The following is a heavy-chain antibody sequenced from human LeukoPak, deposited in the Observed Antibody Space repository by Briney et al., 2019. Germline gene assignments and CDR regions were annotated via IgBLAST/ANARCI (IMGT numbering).Heavy chain of an antibody. J-gene: IGHJ4*02. CDR1: GFTFSSYS. V-gene: IGHV3-48*01. CDR3: ARDGDFWSGYYLFDY. CDR2: ISSSSSTI. D-gene: IGHD3-3*01. Sequence: GGSLRLSCAASGFTFSSYSMNWVRQAPGKGLEWVSYISSSSSTIYYADSVKGRFTISRDNAKNSLYLQMNSLRAEDTAVYYCARDGDFWSGYYLFDYWGQGTLVTVSS.